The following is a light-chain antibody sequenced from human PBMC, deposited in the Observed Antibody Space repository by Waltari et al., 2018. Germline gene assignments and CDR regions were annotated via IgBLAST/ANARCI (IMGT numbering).Light chain of an antibody. J-gene: IGLJ3*02. Sequence: QSALTQPASVSGSPGQSITISCTGSRSDVGRYDLVSWYQQHPEKAPQVIIFEDNKRPSGVSDRFSGSKSGNTASLTISGLRAGDEADYYCCSYADSWTWVFGGGTKLTVL. CDR2: EDN. CDR3: CSYADSWTWV. V-gene: IGLV2-23*01. CDR1: RSDVGRYDL.